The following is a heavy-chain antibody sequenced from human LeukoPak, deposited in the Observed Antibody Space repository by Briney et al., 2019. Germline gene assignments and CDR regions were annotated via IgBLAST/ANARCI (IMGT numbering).Heavy chain of an antibody. Sequence: SETLSLTCAVYGGSFSGYYWSWIRQPPGKGLEWIGEINHSGSTNYNPSLKSRVTISVDTSKNQFSLKVSSVTAADTAVYYCARISGSYSSYWGQGTLVTVSS. CDR2: INHSGST. CDR1: GGSFSGYY. D-gene: IGHD1-26*01. CDR3: ARISGSYSSY. V-gene: IGHV4-34*01. J-gene: IGHJ4*02.